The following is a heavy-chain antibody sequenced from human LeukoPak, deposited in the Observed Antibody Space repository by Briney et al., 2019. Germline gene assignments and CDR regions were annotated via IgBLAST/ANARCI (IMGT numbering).Heavy chain of an antibody. V-gene: IGHV3-48*04. Sequence: GGSLRLSCAASGFTFSSYSMNWVRQAPGKGLEWVSYISSSSSTIYYADSVKGRFTISRDNAKNSLYLQMNSLRAEDTAVYYCARENYYGPRWFDPWGQGTLVTVSS. CDR2: ISSSSSTI. CDR3: ARENYYGPRWFDP. CDR1: GFTFSSYS. D-gene: IGHD3-10*01. J-gene: IGHJ5*02.